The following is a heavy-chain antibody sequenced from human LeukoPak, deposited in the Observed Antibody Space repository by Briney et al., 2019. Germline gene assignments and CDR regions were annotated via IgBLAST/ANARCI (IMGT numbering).Heavy chain of an antibody. D-gene: IGHD2-15*01. Sequence: GGSLRLSCAASGFTFSSYWMSWVRQAPGKGLERVANIKQDGSEKYYVDSVKGRFTISRDNAKNSLYLQMNSLRAEDTAVYYCARENVVVVVAATPYYFDYWGQGTLVTVSS. J-gene: IGHJ4*02. CDR3: ARENVVVVVAATPYYFDY. CDR1: GFTFSSYW. CDR2: IKQDGSEK. V-gene: IGHV3-7*01.